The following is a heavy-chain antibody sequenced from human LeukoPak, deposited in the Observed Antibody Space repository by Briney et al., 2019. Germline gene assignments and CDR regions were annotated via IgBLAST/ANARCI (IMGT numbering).Heavy chain of an antibody. CDR1: GYTFTGYY. CDR2: FNPKSGGT. D-gene: IGHD5-18*01. J-gene: IGHJ4*02. V-gene: IGHV1-2*02. CDR3: ARDVDTAMVGEY. Sequence: ASVKVSCKASGYTFTGYYMHWVRQAPGQGLEWMGWFNPKSGGTNYAQKFQGRVTMTRDTSISTAYMELSSLRSEDTAVYYCARDVDTAMVGEYWGQGTLVTVSS.